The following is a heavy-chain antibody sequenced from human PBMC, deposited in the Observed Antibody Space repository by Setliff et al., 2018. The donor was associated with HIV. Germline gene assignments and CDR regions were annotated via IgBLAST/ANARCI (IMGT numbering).Heavy chain of an antibody. J-gene: IGHJ4*02. CDR3: ARGIAAAEGYFDY. D-gene: IGHD6-13*01. CDR2: IYHSGIT. Sequence: SETLSLTCTVSGGSISSGGYYWSWIRQHPGKGLEWIGYIYHSGITYYNPSLKSRVTISLDTSKNQFSLKLSSVTAADTAGYYCARGIAAAEGYFDYWGQGTLVTVS. CDR1: GGSISSGGYY. V-gene: IGHV4-31*03.